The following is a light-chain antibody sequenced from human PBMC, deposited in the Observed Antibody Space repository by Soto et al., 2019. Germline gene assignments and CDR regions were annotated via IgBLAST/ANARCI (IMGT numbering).Light chain of an antibody. J-gene: IGKJ3*01. CDR3: QQYFNWPLTCT. CDR1: QSIRTN. V-gene: IGKV3-15*01. CDR2: GAS. Sequence: EIVLTQSPATLSVSAGGTVTLSCRASQSIRTNVAWYQQIPGQAHRLLVYGASTRATGVPARFSGSGSGIEFTLTISSLQSEDSAFYYCQQYFNWPLTCTFGPGNKVQIK.